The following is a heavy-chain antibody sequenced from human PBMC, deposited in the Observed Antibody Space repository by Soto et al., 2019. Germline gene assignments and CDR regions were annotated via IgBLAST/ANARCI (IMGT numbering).Heavy chain of an antibody. CDR3: ARSTNDYGDRH. D-gene: IGHD4-17*01. CDR2: MNTNSGNT. Sequence: QVQLVQSGAEVKKPGASVKVSCKASGYTFTSYDINWVRQATGQGLEWMGWMNTNSGNTGCAQKLQGRVTMTRNTSISTAYMELSSLRYEDTAVYYCARSTNDYGDRHWGQGTLVTVSS. J-gene: IGHJ4*02. CDR1: GYTFTSYD. V-gene: IGHV1-8*01.